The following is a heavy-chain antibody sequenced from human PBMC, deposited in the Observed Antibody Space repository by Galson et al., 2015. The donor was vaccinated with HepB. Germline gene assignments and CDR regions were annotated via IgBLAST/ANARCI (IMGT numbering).Heavy chain of an antibody. CDR2: ISSSGSTI. V-gene: IGHV3-48*03. D-gene: IGHD6-13*01. CDR1: GFTFSSYE. Sequence: SLRLSCAASGFTFSSYEMNWVRQAPGKGLEWVSYISSSGSTIYYADSVKGRFTISRDNAKNSLYLQMNSLRAEDTAVYYCARERGYSSSWNEYFQHWGQGTLVTVSS. J-gene: IGHJ1*01. CDR3: ARERGYSSSWNEYFQH.